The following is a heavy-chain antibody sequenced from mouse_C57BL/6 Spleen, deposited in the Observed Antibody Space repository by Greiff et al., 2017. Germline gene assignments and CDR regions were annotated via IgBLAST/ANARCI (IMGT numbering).Heavy chain of an antibody. J-gene: IGHJ4*01. V-gene: IGHV1-42*01. CDR3: ARSSVRDYAMDY. Sequence: VQLQQSGPELVKPGASVKISCKASGYSFTGYYMNWVKQSPEKSLEWIGEINPSTGGTTYNQKFKAKATLTVDKSSSTAYMQLKSLTSEDSAVYYCARSSVRDYAMDYWGQGTSVTVSS. D-gene: IGHD1-1*01. CDR1: GYSFTGYY. CDR2: INPSTGGT.